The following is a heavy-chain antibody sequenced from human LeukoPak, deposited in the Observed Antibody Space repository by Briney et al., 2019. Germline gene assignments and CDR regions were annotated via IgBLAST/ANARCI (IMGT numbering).Heavy chain of an antibody. CDR1: GITYDYHA. Sequence: GGSLRLSCVVTGITYDYHALSWVRQAPGKGLEWLSGINGVGNSADYAHVARARFILSRHISKNTLYLQMNSVRAEDTAVYYCAKALFWTCSVDSNFYMDVWGKGNTVIVSS. D-gene: IGHD3/OR15-3a*01. J-gene: IGHJ6*03. V-gene: IGHV3-23*01. CDR3: AKALFWTCSVDSNFYMDV. CDR2: INGVGNSA.